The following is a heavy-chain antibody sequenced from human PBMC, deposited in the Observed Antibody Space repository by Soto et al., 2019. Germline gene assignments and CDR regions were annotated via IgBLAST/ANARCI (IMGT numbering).Heavy chain of an antibody. Sequence: GGSLRLSCAASGFTVSSNYMSWVRQAPGKGLEWVAVISYDGSNKYYADSVKGRFTISRDNSKNTLYLQMNSLRAEDTAVYYCARAYEGDYFDYWGQGTLVIVSS. V-gene: IGHV3-30-3*01. J-gene: IGHJ4*02. D-gene: IGHD3-16*01. CDR1: GFTVSSNY. CDR3: ARAYEGDYFDY. CDR2: ISYDGSNK.